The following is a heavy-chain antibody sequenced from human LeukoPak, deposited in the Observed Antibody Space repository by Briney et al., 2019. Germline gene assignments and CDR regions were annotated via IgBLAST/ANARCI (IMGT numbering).Heavy chain of an antibody. Sequence: RAGESLKISCKGSGYSFTSYWIGWVRQMPGKGLEWMGIIYPGDSDTRYSPSFQGQVTISADKSISTACLQWSSLKASDTAMYYCARRLRDGYKPEYYFDYWGQGTLVTVSS. J-gene: IGHJ4*02. CDR1: GYSFTSYW. V-gene: IGHV5-51*01. CDR2: IYPGDSDT. CDR3: ARRLRDGYKPEYYFDY. D-gene: IGHD5-24*01.